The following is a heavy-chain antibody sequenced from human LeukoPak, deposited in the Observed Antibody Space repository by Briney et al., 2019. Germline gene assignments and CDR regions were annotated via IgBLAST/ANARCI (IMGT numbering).Heavy chain of an antibody. D-gene: IGHD3-10*01. Sequence: GRSLRLSCAASGFTFSSYGMHRVRQAPGKGLEWVAVISYDGSNKYYADSVKGRFTISRDNSKNTLYLQMNSLRAEDTAVYYCVGLTMVRGVLPILDYWGQGTLVTVSS. J-gene: IGHJ4*02. V-gene: IGHV3-30*03. CDR2: ISYDGSNK. CDR1: GFTFSSYG. CDR3: VGLTMVRGVLPILDY.